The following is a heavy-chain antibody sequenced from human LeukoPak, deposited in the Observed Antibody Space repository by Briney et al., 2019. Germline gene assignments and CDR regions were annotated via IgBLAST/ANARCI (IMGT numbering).Heavy chain of an antibody. D-gene: IGHD3-3*01. CDR2: IYYSGST. J-gene: IGHJ4*02. CDR1: GGSISSSSYY. Sequence: PSETLSLTCTVSGGSISSSSYYWGWIRQPPGKGLEWIGSIYYSGSTYYNPSLKSRVTISGDTSKRQFSLKLSSVTAADTAVYYCASRWSGYRYWGQGTLVTVSS. CDR3: ASRWSGYRY. V-gene: IGHV4-39*07.